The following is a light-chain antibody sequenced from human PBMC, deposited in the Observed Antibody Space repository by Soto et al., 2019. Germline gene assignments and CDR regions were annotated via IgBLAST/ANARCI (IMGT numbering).Light chain of an antibody. CDR2: DNN. CDR1: NSNIGGNS. J-gene: IGLJ2*01. CDR3: ATWDDSLSGVV. Sequence: QSVLTQAPSASGTPGQRVIISCSGSNSNIGGNSAYWYKHLPGTAPKVLINDNNQRPSGVPDRFTGSKSGTSASLAISGLRSEDEADYYCATWDDSLSGVVFGGGTKVTVL. V-gene: IGLV1-47*02.